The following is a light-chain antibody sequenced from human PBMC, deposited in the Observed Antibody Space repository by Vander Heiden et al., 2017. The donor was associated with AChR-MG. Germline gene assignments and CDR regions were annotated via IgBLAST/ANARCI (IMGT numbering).Light chain of an antibody. CDR1: TSNIGNNA. Sequence: QSVLTQPPSASGTPGQRVNISCSGSTSNIGNNAVNWYQHLPGTAPNLLIFAKNQRPSGVPDRFSCSNSGTSAYPAISGLQSEDEADYFCSAWDDSLDGSVVFGGGTTLTVL. CDR3: SAWDDSLDGSVV. J-gene: IGLJ2*01. V-gene: IGLV1-44*01. CDR2: AKN.